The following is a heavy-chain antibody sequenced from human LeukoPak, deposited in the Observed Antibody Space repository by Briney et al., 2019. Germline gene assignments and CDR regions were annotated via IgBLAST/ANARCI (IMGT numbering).Heavy chain of an antibody. J-gene: IGHJ4*02. D-gene: IGHD3-10*01. CDR2: INHSGST. V-gene: IGHV4-34*01. Sequence: SETLSLTCAVYGGSFSGYYWSWIRQPPGKGLEWIGEINHSGSTNYNPSLKSRVTISVDTSKNQFSLKLSSVTAADTAVYYCARGRRGSYYYGSGSYCDCWGQGTLVTVSS. CDR1: GGSFSGYY. CDR3: ARGRRGSYYYGSGSYCDC.